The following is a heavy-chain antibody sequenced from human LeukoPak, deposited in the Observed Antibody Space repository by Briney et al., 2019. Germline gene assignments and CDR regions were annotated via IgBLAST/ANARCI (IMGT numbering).Heavy chain of an antibody. CDR2: INWNGGST. Sequence: PGGSLRLSCAASGFTFEDYGMSWVRQAPGKGLEWVSGINWNGGSTGYADSVKGRFTISRDNAKNSLYLQMNSLRAEDTALYYCALHLNYDILTGYWYWGQGTLVTVSS. V-gene: IGHV3-20*04. D-gene: IGHD3-9*01. CDR1: GFTFEDYG. CDR3: ALHLNYDILTGYWY. J-gene: IGHJ4*02.